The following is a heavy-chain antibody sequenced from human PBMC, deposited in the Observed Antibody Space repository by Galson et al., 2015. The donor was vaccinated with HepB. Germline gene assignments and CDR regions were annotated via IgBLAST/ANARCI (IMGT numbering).Heavy chain of an antibody. CDR1: GFTFSSYA. J-gene: IGHJ4*02. V-gene: IGHV3-23*01. CDR2: ISGSGDST. Sequence: SLRLSCAASGFTFSSYAMNWVRQAPGKGLEWVSVISGSGDSTYYADSVKGRFTISRDNSKNTLYLQMNSLRAEDTAVYYCAKTGDKGYPAIRYIDYWGQGTLVTVSS. D-gene: IGHD3-10*01. CDR3: AKTGDKGYPAIRYIDY.